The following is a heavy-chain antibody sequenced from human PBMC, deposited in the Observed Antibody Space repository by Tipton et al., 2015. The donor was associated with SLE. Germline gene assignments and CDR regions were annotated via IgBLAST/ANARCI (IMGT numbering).Heavy chain of an antibody. CDR3: ARAAGGNYRPWYYYMDV. Sequence: TLSLTCAVSGGAFSEYYWSWIRQTPGRGLEWIGETSYYGTTNYNPSLKSRVTVSIDTSKNQFSLRLTSVTAADTAVYYCARAAGGNYRPWYYYMDVWGKGTTVTVSS. J-gene: IGHJ6*03. CDR2: TSYYGTT. V-gene: IGHV4-34*01. D-gene: IGHD3-10*01. CDR1: GGAFSEYY.